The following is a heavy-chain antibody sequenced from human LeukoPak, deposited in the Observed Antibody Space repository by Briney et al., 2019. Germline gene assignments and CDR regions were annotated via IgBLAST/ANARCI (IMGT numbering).Heavy chain of an antibody. CDR2: ISASGGRT. Sequence: GGSLRLSCAASGFRFSDFAMSWVRQAPGKGLECVSVISASGGRTYSAESVKARFTISRDNSKNTLYLEMNSLTADDTAVYYCAKGHSDFGTGFDLWGQGTLVTVS. V-gene: IGHV3-23*01. CDR3: AKGHSDFGTGFDL. J-gene: IGHJ4*02. CDR1: GFRFSDFA. D-gene: IGHD4-17*01.